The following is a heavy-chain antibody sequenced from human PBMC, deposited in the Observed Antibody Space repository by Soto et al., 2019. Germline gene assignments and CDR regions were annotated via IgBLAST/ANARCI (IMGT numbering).Heavy chain of an antibody. CDR1: GFTFSSYS. Sequence: EVQLVESGGGLVQPGGSLRLSCAASGFTFSSYSMNWVRQAPGQGLEWVSYISGPSGTIYYADSGKGRFTIFRDNAKNSLYLQMNSLRDEDTAVYYCARDDFIAAGGTRGEFDYWGQGTLFTVSS. CDR3: ARDDFIAAGGTRGEFDY. V-gene: IGHV3-48*02. CDR2: ISGPSGTI. J-gene: IGHJ4*02. D-gene: IGHD6-13*01.